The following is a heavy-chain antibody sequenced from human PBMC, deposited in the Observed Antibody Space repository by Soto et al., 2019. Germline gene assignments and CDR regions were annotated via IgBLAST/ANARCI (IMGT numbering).Heavy chain of an antibody. CDR3: ARDQLILPAHDFFYGSDV. CDR2: IPQEGGDG. Sequence: DVQLVESGGAVVQPGKSLRLSCEVSGFTFSMYSMTWVRQAPGKGLEWVAKIPQEGGDGHYADSVKGRFTISRDNAKNSVFLQMNNLRAADTAVYYCARDQLILPAHDFFYGSDVWGQGATVTVS. V-gene: IGHV3-7*03. J-gene: IGHJ6*02. D-gene: IGHD2-21*02. CDR1: GFTFSMYS.